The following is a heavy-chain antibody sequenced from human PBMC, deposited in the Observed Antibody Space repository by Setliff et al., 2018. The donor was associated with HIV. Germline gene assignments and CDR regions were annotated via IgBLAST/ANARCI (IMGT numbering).Heavy chain of an antibody. Sequence: PSEILSLTCAVYGGSFSDYYWSWIRQPPGKGLEWIGEINHSGSTNYNPSLKSRVTISVDTSKNQFSLKLSSVTAADTAVYYCARATVTVDFYYYGLDVWGQGTTVTVSS. J-gene: IGHJ6*02. V-gene: IGHV4-34*01. D-gene: IGHD4-17*01. CDR2: INHSGST. CDR3: ARATVTVDFYYYGLDV. CDR1: GGSFSDYY.